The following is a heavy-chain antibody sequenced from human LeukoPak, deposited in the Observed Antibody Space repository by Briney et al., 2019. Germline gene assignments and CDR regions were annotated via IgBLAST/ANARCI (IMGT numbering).Heavy chain of an antibody. J-gene: IGHJ6*02. Sequence: SETLSLTCAVYGGSFSGYYWSWIRQPPGKGLEWIGEINHSGSTNYNPSLKSRVTISVDTSKNQFSLKLSSVTAADTAVYYCARRTTVTLYYYYYYGMDVWGQGTTVTVSS. D-gene: IGHD4-17*01. CDR2: INHSGST. CDR3: ARRTTVTLYYYYYYGMDV. V-gene: IGHV4-34*01. CDR1: GGSFSGYY.